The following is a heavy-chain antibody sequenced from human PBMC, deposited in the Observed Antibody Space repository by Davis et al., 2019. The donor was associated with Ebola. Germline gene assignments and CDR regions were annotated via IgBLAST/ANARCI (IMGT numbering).Heavy chain of an antibody. Sequence: GESLKISCAASGFNFNNYAMYWVRQAPEKGLEWVSVISNNGVNIYYADSVKGRFTVSRDNSKNTLSLQMNSLRAEDTAVYYCAKDHDILTGHTRDGMDVWGQGTTVTVSS. CDR2: ISNNGVNI. CDR1: GFNFNNYA. CDR3: AKDHDILTGHTRDGMDV. J-gene: IGHJ6*02. V-gene: IGHV3-23*01. D-gene: IGHD3-9*01.